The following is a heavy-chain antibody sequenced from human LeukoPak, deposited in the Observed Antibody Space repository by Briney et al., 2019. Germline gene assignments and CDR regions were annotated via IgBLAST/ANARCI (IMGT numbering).Heavy chain of an antibody. V-gene: IGHV3-53*01. CDR1: GFTVSSNY. Sequence: PGGSLRLSCAASGFTVSSNYMSWVRQAPGKGLEWVSVIYSGGSTYYADSVKGRLTISRDNSKNTLYLQMNSLRAEDTAVYYCARDRVDTAMEYYYYYGMDVWGQGTTVTVSS. D-gene: IGHD5-18*01. CDR3: ARDRVDTAMEYYYYYGMDV. CDR2: IYSGGST. J-gene: IGHJ6*02.